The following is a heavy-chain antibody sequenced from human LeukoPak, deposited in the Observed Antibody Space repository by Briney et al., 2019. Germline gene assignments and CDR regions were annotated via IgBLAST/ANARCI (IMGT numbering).Heavy chain of an antibody. CDR2: ISGSGGST. V-gene: IGHV3-23*01. J-gene: IGHJ4*02. CDR1: GVTFSSYA. D-gene: IGHD6-19*01. Sequence: GGSLRLSCAASGVTFSSYAMSWVRQAPGKGLEWVSAISGSGGSTYYADSVKGRFTISRDNSKNTLYLQMNSLRAEDTAVYYCAKDDGGSIAVAGQFDYWGQGTLVTVSS. CDR3: AKDDGGSIAVAGQFDY.